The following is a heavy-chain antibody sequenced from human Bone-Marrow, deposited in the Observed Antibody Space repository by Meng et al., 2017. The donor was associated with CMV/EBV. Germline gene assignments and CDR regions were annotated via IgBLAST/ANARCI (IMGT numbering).Heavy chain of an antibody. Sequence: ASVKVSCKASGYTFTGYYMHWVRQAPGQGLEWMGWTNPNSGGTNYAQKFQGRVTMTRDTSISTAYMELSRLRSNDTAVYYCARPLYGDYGTRRGLHYIYFDYWGQGTLVPVSS. J-gene: IGHJ4*02. CDR3: ARPLYGDYGTRRGLHYIYFDY. V-gene: IGHV1-2*02. CDR2: TNPNSGGT. D-gene: IGHD4-17*01. CDR1: GYTFTGYY.